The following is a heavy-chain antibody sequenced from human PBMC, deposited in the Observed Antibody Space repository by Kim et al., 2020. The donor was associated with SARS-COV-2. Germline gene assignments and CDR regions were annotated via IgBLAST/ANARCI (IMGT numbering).Heavy chain of an antibody. CDR2: IIPIFGTA. CDR3: ARDLQPRLGNPLT. CDR1: GGTFSSYA. Sequence: SVKVSCKASGGTFSSYAISWVRQAPGQGLEWMGGIIPIFGTANYAQKFQGRVTITADESTSTAYMELSSLRSEDTAVYYCARDLQPRLGNPLTWGQGTLVTVSS. J-gene: IGHJ5*02. V-gene: IGHV1-69*13. D-gene: IGHD3-16*01.